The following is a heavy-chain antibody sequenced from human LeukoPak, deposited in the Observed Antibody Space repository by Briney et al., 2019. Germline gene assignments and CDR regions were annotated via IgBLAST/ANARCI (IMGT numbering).Heavy chain of an antibody. CDR1: GYNFRHYG. J-gene: IGHJ4*02. CDR3: ARDEKKYCSGGSCPAYFDY. D-gene: IGHD2-15*01. V-gene: IGHV1-18*01. Sequence: ASVKVSCTTSGYNFRHYGISWVRQAPGPGLEWMAWISGGYNGDSNYALNLRSRLTITTDKPTSTAYMELRSLRSDDTAVYYCARDEKKYCSGGSCPAYFDYWGQGTLVTVSS. CDR2: ISGGYNGDS.